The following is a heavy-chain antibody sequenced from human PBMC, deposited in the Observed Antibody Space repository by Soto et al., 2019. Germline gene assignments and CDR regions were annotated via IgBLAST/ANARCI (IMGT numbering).Heavy chain of an antibody. D-gene: IGHD5-18*01. V-gene: IGHV1-46*04. J-gene: IGHJ4*02. Sequence: ASVKVSCKASGYSIAYNYRHWVRQAPGKGLEWMGTIDPTGGNRNYADSVKGRFTISRDNAKNSLYLQMNSLRAEDTAVYYCARDYSSYGPFDYWGQGTLVTVSS. CDR1: GYSIAYNY. CDR3: ARDYSSYGPFDY. CDR2: IDPTGGNR.